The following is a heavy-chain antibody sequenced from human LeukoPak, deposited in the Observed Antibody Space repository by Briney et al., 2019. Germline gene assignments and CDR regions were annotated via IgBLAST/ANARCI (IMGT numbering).Heavy chain of an antibody. CDR3: ARGFLNWNYFDY. V-gene: IGHV3-21*01. CDR1: GFTFSSYS. J-gene: IGHJ4*02. D-gene: IGHD1-1*01. Sequence: PGGSLRLSCAASGFTFSSYSMNWVRQAPGKGLEWVSSISSSSSYIYYADSVKGRFTISRDNAKNSLYLQMNSLTAEDTAVYYCARGFLNWNYFDYWGQGTLVTVSS. CDR2: ISSSSSYI.